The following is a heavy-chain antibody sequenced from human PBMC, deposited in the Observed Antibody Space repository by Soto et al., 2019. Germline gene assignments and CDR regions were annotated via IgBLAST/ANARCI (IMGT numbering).Heavy chain of an antibody. V-gene: IGHV4-30-2*01. J-gene: IGHJ6*02. CDR3: ARVERTLSAPFAYGMDV. D-gene: IGHD2-8*01. Sequence: QLQLQESGSGLVKPSQTLSLTCTVSGGSINSGGYSWIWIRQRPGKGLEWVGYIYHTGNTFYNPSLESRVTISVDPSKNQFSLSLGSVTAADTAMYYCARVERTLSAPFAYGMDVWGQGTTVTVSS. CDR1: GGSINSGGYS. CDR2: IYHTGNT.